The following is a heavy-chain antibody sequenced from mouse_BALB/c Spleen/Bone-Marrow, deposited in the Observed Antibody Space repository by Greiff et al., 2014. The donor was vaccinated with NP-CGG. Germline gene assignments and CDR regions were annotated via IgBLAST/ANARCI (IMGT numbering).Heavy chain of an antibody. CDR3: ARHLYYFDY. CDR2: FYPGSDSI. CDR1: GYTFTEFI. J-gene: IGHJ2*01. Sequence: VKLVESGAGLVKPGASVKLSCKASGYTFTEFIIHWVKQRSGQGLEWIGWFYPGSDSIKHNEKFKDKATLTADISSSTVYMELSRLTSEDSAVYFCARHLYYFDYWGQGTTLTVSS. V-gene: IGHV1-62-2*01.